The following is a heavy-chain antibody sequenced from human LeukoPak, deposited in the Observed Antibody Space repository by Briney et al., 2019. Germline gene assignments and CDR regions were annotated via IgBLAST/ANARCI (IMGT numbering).Heavy chain of an antibody. D-gene: IGHD4-17*01. CDR2: ISAYNGNT. CDR3: ARDLHDYGDYDPTFDY. CDR1: GYTFTSYG. V-gene: IGHV1-18*04. Sequence: ASVKVSCKASGYTFTSYGISWVRQAPGQGLEWMGWISAYNGNTNCAQKLQGRVTMTTDTSTSTAYMELRSLRSDDTAMYYCARDLHDYGDYDPTFDYWGQGTLVTVSS. J-gene: IGHJ4*02.